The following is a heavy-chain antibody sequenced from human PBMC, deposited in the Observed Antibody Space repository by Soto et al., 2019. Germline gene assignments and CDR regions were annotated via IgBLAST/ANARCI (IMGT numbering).Heavy chain of an antibody. CDR3: ARTKADPLYSGYDL. J-gene: IGHJ4*02. Sequence: SETLSLTCTVSGGSISSGGYYWSWIRQHPGKGLEWIGYIYYSGSTYYNPSLKSRVTISVDTSKNQFSLKLSSVTAADTAVYYCARTKADPLYSGYDLWGQGTLVTVSS. CDR2: IYYSGST. V-gene: IGHV4-31*03. CDR1: GGSISSGGYY. D-gene: IGHD5-12*01.